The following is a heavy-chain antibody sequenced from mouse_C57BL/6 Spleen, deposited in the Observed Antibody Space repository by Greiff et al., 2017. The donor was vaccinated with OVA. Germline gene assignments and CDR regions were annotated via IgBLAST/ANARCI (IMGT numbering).Heavy chain of an antibody. J-gene: IGHJ2*01. Sequence: VQLQQPGAELVKPGASVKLSCKASGYTFTSYWMQWVKQRPGQGLEWIGEIDPSDSYTNYNQKFEGKATLTVDTSSSTAYMQLSSLTSEDSAVYYCYYSNYVDYWGKGTTLTVSS. V-gene: IGHV1-50*01. CDR3: YYSNYVDY. D-gene: IGHD2-5*01. CDR2: IDPSDSYT. CDR1: GYTFTSYW.